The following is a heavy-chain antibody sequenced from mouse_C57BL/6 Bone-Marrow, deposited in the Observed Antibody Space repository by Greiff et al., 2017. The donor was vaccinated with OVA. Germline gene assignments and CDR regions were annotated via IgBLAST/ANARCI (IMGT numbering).Heavy chain of an antibody. V-gene: IGHV1-12*01. CDR3: ARSGFPYYYGSSYWFAY. Sequence: QVQLKESGAELVRPGASVKMSCKASGYTFTSYNMHWVKQTPRQGLEWIGAIYPGHGDTSYNQKFKGKATLTVDKSSSTAYMQLSSLTSEDSAVYFCARSGFPYYYGSSYWFAYWGQGTLVTVSA. D-gene: IGHD1-1*01. J-gene: IGHJ3*01. CDR2: IYPGHGDT. CDR1: GYTFTSYN.